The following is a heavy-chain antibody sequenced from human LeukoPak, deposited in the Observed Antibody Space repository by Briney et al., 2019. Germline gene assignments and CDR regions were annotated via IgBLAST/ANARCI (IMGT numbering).Heavy chain of an antibody. J-gene: IGHJ4*02. CDR3: AKDVRYCGGTCHTGYLDD. D-gene: IGHD2-21*01. CDR1: GFTYSNYA. V-gene: IGHV3-23*01. CDR2: ISGSGGTT. Sequence: GGSLRLSCAASGFTYSNYAVSWVRQAPGRGGKWGSAISGSGGTTYYADSVKGRFTISRDNSKNTLYLQMNGLRVDDTAFYYCAKDVRYCGGTCHTGYLDDWGQGTLVTVSS.